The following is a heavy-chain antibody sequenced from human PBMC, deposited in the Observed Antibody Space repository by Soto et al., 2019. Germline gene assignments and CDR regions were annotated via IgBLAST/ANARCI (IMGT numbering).Heavy chain of an antibody. V-gene: IGHV3-15*01. D-gene: IGHD5-18*01. CDR3: TTVTWIQLWLSDS. J-gene: IGHJ4*02. CDR1: GFIFTNAY. CDR2: IKSKTDCGTT. Sequence: EVQLVESGGGLAKPGGSLRLSCVASGFIFTNAYMTWVRQVPGKGLEWVGHIKSKTDCGTTDYAAPVKGRFTISRDESKTTLYLQMNSLRSKDTCMYYCTTVTWIQLWLSDSWGQGALVTVSS.